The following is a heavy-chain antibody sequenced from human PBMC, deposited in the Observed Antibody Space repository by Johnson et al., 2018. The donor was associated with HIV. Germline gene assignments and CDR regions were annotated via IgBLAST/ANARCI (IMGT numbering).Heavy chain of an antibody. J-gene: IGHJ3*02. D-gene: IGHD3-10*01. V-gene: IGHV3-53*01. CDR3: VCLRAWTFDI. Sequence: VHLVESGGGWIQPGGSLRLSCAVSGFTVSSNYMTWVRQAPGKGLEWVSVIYSGGSGIYYADSVKGRFTISRDNAKNSLYLQMHSLRAEDTAVYYCVCLRAWTFDIWGQGTMVTVSS. CDR2: IYSGGSGI. CDR1: GFTVSSNY.